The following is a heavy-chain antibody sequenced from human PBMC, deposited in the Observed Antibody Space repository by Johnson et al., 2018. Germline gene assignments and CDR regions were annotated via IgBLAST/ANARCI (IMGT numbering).Heavy chain of an antibody. V-gene: IGHV4-59*01. J-gene: IGHJ3*02. CDR1: GGSISSYY. CDR3: ASNWNYGEEAFEI. Sequence: QVQLQESAPGLVKPSETLSLTCTVSGGSISSYYWSWIRQLPGKGLEWIGYIYYSGSTNYNPSLKSRVTISVDTSKNQFSLKLSSVTAADAAVYYSASNWNYGEEAFEIWGEGTMVTV. D-gene: IGHD1-7*01. CDR2: IYYSGST.